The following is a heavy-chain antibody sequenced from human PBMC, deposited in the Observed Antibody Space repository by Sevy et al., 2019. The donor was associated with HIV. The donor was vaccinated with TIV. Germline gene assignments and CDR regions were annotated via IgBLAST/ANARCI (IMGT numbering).Heavy chain of an antibody. Sequence: GGSLRLSCAASGFTFSSYSMNWVRQAPGKGLEWVSSISFSSNYIYYADSVRGRFTISRDNAKNSLYLQMDSLRDEDTALYYCARDDIVARDYFDFWGRGTLVTVSS. CDR1: GFTFSSYS. V-gene: IGHV3-21*01. J-gene: IGHJ4*02. CDR2: ISFSSNYI. CDR3: ARDDIVARDYFDF. D-gene: IGHD2-15*01.